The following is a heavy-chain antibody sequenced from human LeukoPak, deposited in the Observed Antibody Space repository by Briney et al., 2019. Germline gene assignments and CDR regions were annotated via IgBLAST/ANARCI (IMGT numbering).Heavy chain of an antibody. CDR3: ARGPPNWGYDY. J-gene: IGHJ4*02. Sequence: ASVKVSCKASGYIFTSYDFNWVRQATGQRPEWMGWMSPNSGDTGYAQKFQDRVTMTRNTSISTAYMELSSLRSDDTAVYYCARGPPNWGYDYWGPGTLVTVSS. V-gene: IGHV1-8*01. CDR2: MSPNSGDT. CDR1: GYIFTSYD. D-gene: IGHD7-27*01.